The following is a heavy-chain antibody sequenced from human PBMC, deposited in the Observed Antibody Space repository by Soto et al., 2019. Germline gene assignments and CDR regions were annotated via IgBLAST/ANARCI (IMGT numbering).Heavy chain of an antibody. Sequence: SETLSLTCTVSGDSISSCDWSWIRQPPGKGLEWIGYIFYTGITNYNPSFKSRVTMSVDTSKNYFSLNLSSVTAADTAVYFCAREGVPTHGLDVWGQGTTVTVSS. CDR2: IFYTGIT. CDR1: GDSISSCD. D-gene: IGHD3-16*01. J-gene: IGHJ6*02. V-gene: IGHV4-59*01. CDR3: AREGVPTHGLDV.